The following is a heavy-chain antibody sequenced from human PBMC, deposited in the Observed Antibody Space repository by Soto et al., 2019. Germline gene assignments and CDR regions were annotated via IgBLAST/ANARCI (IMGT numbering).Heavy chain of an antibody. CDR1: GFTFSNAW. V-gene: IGHV3-15*01. CDR2: IKSKTDGGTT. CDR3: TTDPLYSGSTTAY. D-gene: IGHD1-26*01. Sequence: GGSLRLSCAASGFTFSNAWMSWVRQAPGKGLEWVGRIKSKTDGGTTDYGAPVKGRFTISRDDSKNTLYLQMNSLKTEDTAVYHCTTDPLYSGSTTAYWGQGTLVTVSS. J-gene: IGHJ4*01.